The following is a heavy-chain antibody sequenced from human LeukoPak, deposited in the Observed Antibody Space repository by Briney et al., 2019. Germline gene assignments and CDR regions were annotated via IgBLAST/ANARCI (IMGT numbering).Heavy chain of an antibody. CDR1: GDSFTSVTDY. J-gene: IGHJ6*03. V-gene: IGHV4-39*07. Sequence: SETLSLTCTVSGDSFTSVTDYWAWIRQPPGKGLECIASGDYSGGTYYNPSLESRVTISIDTSKNQFSLKLSSVSAADTAVYYCARGGRGSYYYYMDFWGKGTTVTVSS. CDR2: GDYSGGT. CDR3: ARGGRGSYYYYMDF. D-gene: IGHD3-10*01.